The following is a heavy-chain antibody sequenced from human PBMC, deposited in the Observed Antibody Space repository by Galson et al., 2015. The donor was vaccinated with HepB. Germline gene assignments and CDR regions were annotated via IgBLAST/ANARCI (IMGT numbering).Heavy chain of an antibody. D-gene: IGHD2-15*01. CDR3: ARAVGRGYCSGGSCNYFDY. Sequence: SVKVSCKASGYTFTGYYMHWVRQAPGQGLEWMGWINPNSGGTNYAQKFQGWVTMTRDTSISTAYMELSRLRSDDTAVYYCARAVGRGYCSGGSCNYFDYWGQGTLVTVSS. CDR1: GYTFTGYY. J-gene: IGHJ4*02. CDR2: INPNSGGT. V-gene: IGHV1-2*04.